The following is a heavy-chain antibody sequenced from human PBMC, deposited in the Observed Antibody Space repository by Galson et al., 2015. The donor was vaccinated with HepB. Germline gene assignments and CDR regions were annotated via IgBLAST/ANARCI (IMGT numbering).Heavy chain of an antibody. J-gene: IGHJ5*01. CDR3: AKGYGLFDS. V-gene: IGHV3-23*01. Sequence: SLRLSCAASGFAFDTHAMSWDRQAPGRGLEWISGISGNGDSTSYADSVKGRFTVSRDNSNNMLYLQMNSLRAEDAGLYFCAKGYGLFDSWGQGILVTVSS. D-gene: IGHD5-18*01. CDR2: ISGNGDST. CDR1: GFAFDTHA.